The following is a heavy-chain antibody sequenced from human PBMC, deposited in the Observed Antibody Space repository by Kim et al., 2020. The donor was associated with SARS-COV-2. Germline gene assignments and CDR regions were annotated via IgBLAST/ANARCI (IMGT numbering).Heavy chain of an antibody. V-gene: IGHV4-59*08. CDR3: ARHSPSYDP. Sequence: GSIHYTPPPKSRVTMAVDTSNNQLSLKLSSVTAADTAVYYCARHSPSYDPWGQGTLVTVSS. CDR2: GSI. J-gene: IGHJ5*02.